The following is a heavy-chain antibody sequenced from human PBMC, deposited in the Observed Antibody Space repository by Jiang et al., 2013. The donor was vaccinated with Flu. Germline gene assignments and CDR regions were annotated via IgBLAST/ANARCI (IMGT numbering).Heavy chain of an antibody. CDR3: ARNGGNRYYYYGMDV. CDR2: IWYDGSNR. V-gene: IGHV3-33*01. CDR1: GFTFSNYG. Sequence: QLVESGGGVVQPGRSLRLSCAASGFTFSNYGMHWVRQAPGKGLEWVAVIWYDGSNRYYADSVKGRFTISRDNSKNTLYLQMNSLRAEDTAVYYCARNGGNRYYYYGMDVWGQGTTVTVSS. J-gene: IGHJ6*02.